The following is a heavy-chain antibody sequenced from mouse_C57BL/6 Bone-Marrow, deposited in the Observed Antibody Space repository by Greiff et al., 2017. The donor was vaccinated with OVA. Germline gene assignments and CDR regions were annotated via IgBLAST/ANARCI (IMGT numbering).Heavy chain of an antibody. V-gene: IGHV5-17*01. CDR1: GFTFSDYG. D-gene: IGHD2-12*01. Sequence: EVQLVESGGGLVKPGGSLKLSCAASGFTFSDYGMHWVRQAPEKGLEWVAYISSGSSTIYYAYTVKGRFTISRDNAKNTLFLQMTSLRSEDTAMYYCARTTSPLRYYFDYWGQGTTLTVSS. J-gene: IGHJ2*01. CDR2: ISSGSSTI. CDR3: ARTTSPLRYYFDY.